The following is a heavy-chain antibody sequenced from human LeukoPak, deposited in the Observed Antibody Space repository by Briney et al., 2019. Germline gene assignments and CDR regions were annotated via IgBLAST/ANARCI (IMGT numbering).Heavy chain of an antibody. D-gene: IGHD6-19*01. V-gene: IGHV4-61*02. CDR2: IYTSGST. CDR3: ARLVLAVAVNWFDP. CDR1: GGSISSGTYY. J-gene: IGHJ5*02. Sequence: SETLSLTCTVSGGSISSGTYYWSWIRQPAGKGLEWIGRIYTSGSTNYNPSLKTRITISVDTSKNQFSLKLSSVTAADTAVYYCARLVLAVAVNWFDPWGQGTLVTVSS.